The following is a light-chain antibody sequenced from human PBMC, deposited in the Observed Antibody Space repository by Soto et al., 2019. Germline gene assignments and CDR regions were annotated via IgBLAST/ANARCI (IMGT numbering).Light chain of an antibody. CDR1: QGINNW. V-gene: IGKV1-12*01. J-gene: IGKJ3*01. Sequence: DIQMTQSPSSVSASVGDIVTIICRTSQGINNWLAWYQEKPGKAPKLLIYATSNLHGGVPSRFSGSGSGTDFTLTISSLQPEDFATYYCQQANSFPPTFGPGTKVDI. CDR2: ATS. CDR3: QQANSFPPT.